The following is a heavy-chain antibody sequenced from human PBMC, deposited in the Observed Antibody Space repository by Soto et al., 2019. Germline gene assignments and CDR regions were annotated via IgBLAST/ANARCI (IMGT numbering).Heavy chain of an antibody. D-gene: IGHD3-22*01. CDR3: ASCGYYYDSSGYSIDAFDI. V-gene: IGHV3-11*01. CDR1: GFTFRDYY. CDR2: ISSSGSTI. J-gene: IGHJ3*02. Sequence: GGSLRLAXAASGFTFRDYYMSWIRQAPGKGLEWVSYISSSGSTIYYADSVKGRFTISRDNAKNSLYLQMNSLRAEDTAVYYCASCGYYYDSSGYSIDAFDIWGQGTMVTVSS.